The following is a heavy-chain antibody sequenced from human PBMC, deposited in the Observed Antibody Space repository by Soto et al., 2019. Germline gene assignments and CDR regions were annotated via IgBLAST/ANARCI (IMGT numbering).Heavy chain of an antibody. Sequence: PSETLSLTCAVYGGSFSGYYWSWIRQPPGKGLEWIGGINHSGSTHYNPSLKSRVTISVDTSKNQFSLKLSSVTAADTAVYYCAKGGSGSYSNAFDIWGQGTMVTLSS. CDR3: AKGGSGSYSNAFDI. V-gene: IGHV4-34*01. J-gene: IGHJ3*02. CDR2: INHSGST. D-gene: IGHD3-10*01. CDR1: GGSFSGYY.